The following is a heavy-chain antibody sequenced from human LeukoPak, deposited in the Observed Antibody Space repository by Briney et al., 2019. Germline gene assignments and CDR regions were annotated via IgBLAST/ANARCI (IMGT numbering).Heavy chain of an antibody. CDR3: ARDRDWNSGFDY. D-gene: IGHD1-7*01. Sequence: PGGSLRLSCAASGFTLSTYNMKWVRQAPRKGLEWVSSISTSSSYIYYADSVKGRFTISRDNARNSLYLQMNSLRAEDTAVYYCARDRDWNSGFDYWGHGTQVTVSS. CDR1: GFTLSTYN. J-gene: IGHJ4*01. CDR2: ISTSSSYI. V-gene: IGHV3-21*01.